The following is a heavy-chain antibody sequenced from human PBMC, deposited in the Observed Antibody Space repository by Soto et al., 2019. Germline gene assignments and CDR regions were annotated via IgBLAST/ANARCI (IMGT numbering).Heavy chain of an antibody. D-gene: IGHD1-26*01. V-gene: IGHV4-34*01. Sequence: SETLSLTCAVYGKSLSGYFWSWLRQPPGKELKWIEEINHQQNTKYDPSLKSQATITVETSKNQLFLNRSSVTAADTTMYCRARHHFRTQNIEGAAKFCGQGTQVTVS. CDR3: ARHHFRTQNIEGAAKF. CDR1: GKSLSGYF. CDR2: INHQQNT. J-gene: IGHJ4*02.